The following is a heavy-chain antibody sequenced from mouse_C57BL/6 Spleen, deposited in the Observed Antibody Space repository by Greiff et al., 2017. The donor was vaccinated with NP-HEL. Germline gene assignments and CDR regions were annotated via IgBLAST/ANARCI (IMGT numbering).Heavy chain of an antibody. Sequence: EVQLQQSGPELVKPGASVKMSCKASGYTFTDYNMHWVKQSHGKSLEWIGYINPNNGGTSYNQKFKGKATLTVNKSSSTAYMELRSLTSEDSAVYYCASPLLLRHWYFDVWGTGTTVTVSS. D-gene: IGHD1-1*01. CDR1: GYTFTDYN. CDR3: ASPLLLRHWYFDV. V-gene: IGHV1-22*01. CDR2: INPNNGGT. J-gene: IGHJ1*03.